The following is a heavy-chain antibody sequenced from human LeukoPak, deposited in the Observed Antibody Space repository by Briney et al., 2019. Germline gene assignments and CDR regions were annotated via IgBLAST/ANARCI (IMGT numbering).Heavy chain of an antibody. Sequence: GGSLRLPCAASGFTVSSNYMSWVRQAPGKGLEWVSVIYTGGSTYYADSVKGRFTISRDNSKNTVYLRMNSLRAEDTAVYYCARGASHGPDIAARFDYWGQGTLVTVSS. D-gene: IGHD6-6*01. V-gene: IGHV3-66*01. CDR2: IYTGGST. J-gene: IGHJ4*02. CDR1: GFTVSSNY. CDR3: ARGASHGPDIAARFDY.